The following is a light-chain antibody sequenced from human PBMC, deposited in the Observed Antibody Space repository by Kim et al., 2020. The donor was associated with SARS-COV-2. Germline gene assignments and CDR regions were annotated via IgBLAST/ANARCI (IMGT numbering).Light chain of an antibody. CDR2: EDN. V-gene: IGLV6-57*02. J-gene: IGLJ2*01. CDR1: SGSMASNY. CDR3: QSYDSSNQGVV. Sequence: TVTISCAGSSGSMASNYVQWYQQRPGSAPTTVIYEDNQRPSGVPDRFSGSIDSSSNSASLTISGLKTEDEADYYCQSYDSSNQGVVFGGGTQLTVL.